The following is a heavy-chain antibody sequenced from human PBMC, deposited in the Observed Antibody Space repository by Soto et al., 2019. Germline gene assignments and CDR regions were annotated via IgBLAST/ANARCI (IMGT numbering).Heavy chain of an antibody. V-gene: IGHV1-18*01. CDR2: ITTDNGKT. J-gene: IGHJ4*02. CDR1: GYTFTSYG. CDR3: ATRSPAFDY. Sequence: ASVKVSCKTSGYTFTSYGISWVRQAPGQGLEWMGWITTDNGKTTYAQRVQGRVTMTTDTSTSTAYLELRSLRSDVTAVYYCATRSPAFDYWGEGTLVTVPS.